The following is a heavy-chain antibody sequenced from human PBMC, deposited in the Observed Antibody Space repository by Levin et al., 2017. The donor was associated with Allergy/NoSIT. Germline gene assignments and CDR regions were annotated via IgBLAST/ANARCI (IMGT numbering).Heavy chain of an antibody. V-gene: IGHV4-39*01. CDR2: IYYSGST. CDR3: ARHTDVRYFDWLLKRGWFDP. CDR1: GGSISSSSYY. J-gene: IGHJ5*02. D-gene: IGHD3-9*01. Sequence: SETLSLTCTVSGGSISSSSYYWGWIRQPPGKGLEWIGSIYYSGSTYYNPSLKSRVTISVDTSKNQFSLKLSSVTAADTAVYYCARHTDVRYFDWLLKRGWFDPWGQGTLVTVSS.